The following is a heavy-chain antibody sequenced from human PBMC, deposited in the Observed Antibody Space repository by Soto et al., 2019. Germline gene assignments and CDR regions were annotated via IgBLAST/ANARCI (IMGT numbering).Heavy chain of an antibody. CDR1: GGTFSRYA. J-gene: IGHJ5*01. CDR2: IIPMFGTT. Sequence: QVQLVQSGAEVSKPGSSVKVSCKASGGTFSRYAINWVRQAPGQGLEWMGGIIPMFGTTNYAQKFKGRVTITGDESTSTVYVELNTLRSEDAAVYYCARASIHGSSWYFWFDPWGQGTLVTVSS. D-gene: IGHD6-13*01. V-gene: IGHV1-69*01. CDR3: ARASIHGSSWYFWFDP.